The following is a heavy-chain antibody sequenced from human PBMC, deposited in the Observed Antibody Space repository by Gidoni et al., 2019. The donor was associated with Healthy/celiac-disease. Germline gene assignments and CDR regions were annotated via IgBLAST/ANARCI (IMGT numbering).Heavy chain of an antibody. CDR2: IRSKAYGGTT. CDR1: RFTFGDYA. Sequence: EVQLVESGGGLVTPGRSLRLSCTASRFTFGDYAMSWFRQAPGKGREWVGCIRSKAYGGTTEYAASVKGRFTISRDDSKSIAYLQMNSLKTEDTAVYYCTRGSDYYYDSSEHPYYFDYWGQGTLVTVSS. J-gene: IGHJ4*02. D-gene: IGHD3-22*01. CDR3: TRGSDYYYDSSEHPYYFDY. V-gene: IGHV3-49*05.